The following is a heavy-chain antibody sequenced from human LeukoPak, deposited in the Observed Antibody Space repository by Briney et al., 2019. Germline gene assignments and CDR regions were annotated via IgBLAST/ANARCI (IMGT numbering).Heavy chain of an antibody. CDR3: ARHGDGESGSYYPLGY. J-gene: IGHJ4*02. Sequence: SETLSLTCTVSGGSVSSDSYYWSWIRQPPGKGLEWIGYMFYSGSTNYNPSLKSRVTISIDTSKKKFSLKMSSVTAADTAVYYCARHGDGESGSYYPLGYWGQGTLVTVSS. CDR2: MFYSGST. V-gene: IGHV4-61*01. D-gene: IGHD1-26*01. CDR1: GGSVSSDSYY.